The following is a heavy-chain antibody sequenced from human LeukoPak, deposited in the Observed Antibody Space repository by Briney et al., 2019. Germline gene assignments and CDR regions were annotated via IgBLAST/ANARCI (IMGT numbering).Heavy chain of an antibody. CDR2: IYYSGST. D-gene: IGHD2-21*02. J-gene: IGHJ6*03. Sequence: SETLSLTCTVSGDSISSSSYSWGWIRQPPGKGLEWIGTIYYSGSTSYNPSLKSRVTISVDTSKNQFSLKLSSVTAADTAVYYCTTDPDIVVVTAKGGYYYMDVWGKGTTVTISS. V-gene: IGHV4-39*07. CDR3: TTDPDIVVVTAKGGYYYMDV. CDR1: GDSISSSSYS.